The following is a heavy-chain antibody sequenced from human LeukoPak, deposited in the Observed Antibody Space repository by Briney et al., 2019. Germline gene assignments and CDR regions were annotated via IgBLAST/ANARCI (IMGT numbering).Heavy chain of an antibody. J-gene: IGHJ3*02. CDR2: ISSSSSYI. V-gene: IGHV3-21*01. CDR1: GFTFSSYS. Sequence: GGSLRLSCAASGFTFSSYSMNWVRQAPGKGLEWVSSISSSSSYIYYADSVKGRFTISRDNAKNSLYLQMNSLRAEDTAVYYCARDFTSLASHYYGSGSYLGDAFDIWGQGTMVTVSS. D-gene: IGHD3-10*01. CDR3: ARDFTSLASHYYGSGSYLGDAFDI.